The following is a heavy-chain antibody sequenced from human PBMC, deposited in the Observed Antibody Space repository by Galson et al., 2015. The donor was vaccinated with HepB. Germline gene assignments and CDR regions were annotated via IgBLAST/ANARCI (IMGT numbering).Heavy chain of an antibody. D-gene: IGHD6-13*01. Sequence: SVTVSCKASGGTFSSYAISWVRQAPGQGLEWMGGIIPIFGTANYAQKFQGRVTITADESTSTAYMELSSLRSEDTAVYYCARVGSDSSSWYDYFDYWGQGTLVTVSS. V-gene: IGHV1-69*13. CDR3: ARVGSDSSSWYDYFDY. J-gene: IGHJ4*02. CDR2: IIPIFGTA. CDR1: GGTFSSYA.